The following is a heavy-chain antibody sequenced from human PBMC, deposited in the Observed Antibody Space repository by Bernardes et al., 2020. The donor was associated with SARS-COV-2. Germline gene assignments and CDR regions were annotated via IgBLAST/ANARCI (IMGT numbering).Heavy chain of an antibody. Sequence: GGSLRLSCAASGFTFSSYSMNWVRQAPGTGLEWVSYISSSSSTIYYADSVKGRFTISRDNAKNSLYLQMNSLRDEDTAVYYCASPRGYSYGPFDYWGQGTLVTVSS. CDR1: GFTFSSYS. J-gene: IGHJ4*02. CDR2: ISSSSSTI. V-gene: IGHV3-48*02. CDR3: ASPRGYSYGPFDY. D-gene: IGHD5-18*01.